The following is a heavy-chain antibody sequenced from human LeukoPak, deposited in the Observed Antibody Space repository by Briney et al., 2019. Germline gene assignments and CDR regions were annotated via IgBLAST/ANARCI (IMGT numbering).Heavy chain of an antibody. Sequence: SETLSLTCSVSGGSIRGSEYYWGWIRQPPGKGLEWIGEINHSGSTNYNPSLKSRVTISVDTSKNQFSLKLSSVTAADTAVYYCARVSWSSGWYAALDYWGQGTLVTVSS. CDR3: ARVSWSSGWYAALDY. CDR1: GGSIRGSEYY. V-gene: IGHV4-34*01. CDR2: INHSGST. J-gene: IGHJ4*02. D-gene: IGHD6-19*01.